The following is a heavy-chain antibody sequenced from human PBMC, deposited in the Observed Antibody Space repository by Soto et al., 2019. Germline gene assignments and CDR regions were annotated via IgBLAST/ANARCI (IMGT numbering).Heavy chain of an antibody. J-gene: IGHJ4*02. V-gene: IGHV4-39*01. Sequence: SETLSLTCTVSGGSISSSSYYWGWIRQPPGKGLEWIGSIYYSRSTYYNPSLKSRVTISVDTSKNQFSLKLSSVTAADTAVYYCATEELGYCSGGSCYPPLSFDYWGQGTLVTVSS. CDR2: IYYSRST. CDR1: GGSISSSSYY. CDR3: ATEELGYCSGGSCYPPLSFDY. D-gene: IGHD2-15*01.